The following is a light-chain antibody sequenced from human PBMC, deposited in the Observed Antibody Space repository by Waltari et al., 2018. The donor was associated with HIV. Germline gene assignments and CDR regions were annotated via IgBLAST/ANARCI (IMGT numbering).Light chain of an antibody. Sequence: QSALTQPASVSGSPGQSITISCTATSSDVGDSKYVSWYQHYPGRAPKLMIYEVNNRPSGVSNRFSGSKSGHTASLTISGLQTEDEGDYYCSSYTTSSTVVFGGGTKLTVL. J-gene: IGLJ3*02. CDR1: SSDVGDSKY. CDR2: EVN. CDR3: SSYTTSSTVV. V-gene: IGLV2-14*01.